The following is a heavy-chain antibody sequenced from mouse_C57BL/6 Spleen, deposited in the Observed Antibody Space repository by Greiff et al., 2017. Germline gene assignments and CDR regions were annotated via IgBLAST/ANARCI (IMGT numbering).Heavy chain of an antibody. Sequence: QVQLQQSGAELVRPGASVTLSCKASGYTFTDYEMHWVKQTPVHGLEWIGAIDPETGGTAYNQKFKGKAILTADKSSSTAYMELRSLTSEDSAVYYCTRGDYGSRFDYWSQGTTLTVSS. CDR2: IDPETGGT. J-gene: IGHJ2*01. D-gene: IGHD1-1*01. CDR3: TRGDYGSRFDY. CDR1: GYTFTDYE. V-gene: IGHV1-15*01.